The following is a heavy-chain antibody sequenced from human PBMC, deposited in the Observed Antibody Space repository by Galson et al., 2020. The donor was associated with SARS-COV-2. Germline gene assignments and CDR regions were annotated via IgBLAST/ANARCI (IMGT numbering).Heavy chain of an antibody. CDR3: ARLHYGEYAPEAFDI. CDR1: GTSISSGSYS. J-gene: IGHJ3*02. V-gene: IGHV4-30-2*01. D-gene: IGHD4-17*01. Sequence: TLSLTCAVSGTSISSGSYSWNWLRQPPGKGLEWIGYISHSGGTYYNPSLKSRVTISGDRSKNQFSLRLSSVTAADTAVYYCARLHYGEYAPEAFDIWGPGTRVTVAS. CDR2: ISHSGGT.